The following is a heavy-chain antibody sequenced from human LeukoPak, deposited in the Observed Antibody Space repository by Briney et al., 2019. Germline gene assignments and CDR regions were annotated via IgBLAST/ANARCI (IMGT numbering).Heavy chain of an antibody. V-gene: IGHV4-4*07. CDR1: GGSISSYY. D-gene: IGHD6-19*01. Sequence: SETLSLTCTVSGGSISSYYWSWIRQPAGKGLEWIGRIYTSGSTNYNPSLKSRATMSVDTSKNQFSLKLSSVTAADTAVYYCASSGYSSGWYGHYFDYWGQGTLVTVSS. J-gene: IGHJ4*02. CDR2: IYTSGST. CDR3: ASSGYSSGWYGHYFDY.